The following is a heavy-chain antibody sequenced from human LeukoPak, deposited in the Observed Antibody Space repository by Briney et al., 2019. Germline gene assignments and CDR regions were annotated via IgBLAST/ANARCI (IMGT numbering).Heavy chain of an antibody. J-gene: IGHJ4*02. V-gene: IGHV3-30-3*01. D-gene: IGHD6-19*01. CDR2: ISYDGSNK. Sequence: GGSLRLSCAASGITFSSYAMHWVRQAPGKGLEWVAVISYDGSNKYYADSVKGRFTISRDNSKNTLYLQMNSLRAEDTAVYYCASPDAQWLVDYWGQGTLVTVSS. CDR3: ASPDAQWLVDY. CDR1: GITFSSYA.